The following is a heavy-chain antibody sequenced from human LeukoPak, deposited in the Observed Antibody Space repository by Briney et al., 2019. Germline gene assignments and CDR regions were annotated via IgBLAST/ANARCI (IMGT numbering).Heavy chain of an antibody. V-gene: IGHV3-23*01. CDR3: ARDRDIVVVPAAISPYYFDY. Sequence: PGGSLRLSCAASGFTFSSHAMSWVRQAPGKGLQWVSGISGSGGSTYYADSVKGRFTISRDNSKNTLYLQMNSLRAEDTAVYYCARDRDIVVVPAAISPYYFDYWGQGTLVTVSS. D-gene: IGHD2-2*01. J-gene: IGHJ4*02. CDR1: GFTFSSHA. CDR2: ISGSGGST.